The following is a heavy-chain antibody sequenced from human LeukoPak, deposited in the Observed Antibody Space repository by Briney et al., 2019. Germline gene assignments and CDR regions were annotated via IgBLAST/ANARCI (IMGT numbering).Heavy chain of an antibody. CDR3: ARGRQGYSYTPTNWFDP. CDR2: INHSGST. V-gene: IGHV4-34*01. Sequence: SETLSLTCAVYGGSFSGYYWSWIRQPPGKGLEWIGEINHSGSTNYNPSLKSRVTISVDTSKNQFSLKLSSVTAADTAVYYCARGRQGYSYTPTNWFDPWGQGTLVTVSS. J-gene: IGHJ5*02. D-gene: IGHD5-18*01. CDR1: GGSFSGYY.